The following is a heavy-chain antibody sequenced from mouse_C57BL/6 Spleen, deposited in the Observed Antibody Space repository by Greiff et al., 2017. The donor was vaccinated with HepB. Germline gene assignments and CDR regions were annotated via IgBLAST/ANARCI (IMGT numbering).Heavy chain of an antibody. CDR2: IWTGGGT. J-gene: IGHJ2*01. D-gene: IGHD2-5*01. V-gene: IGHV2-9-1*01. Sequence: VKLKESGPGLVAPSQSLSITCTVSGFSLTSYAISWVRQPPGKGLEWLGVIWTGGGTNYNSALKSRLSISKDNSKSQVFLKMNSLQTDDTARYYCARKTYYSNYAYFDYWGQGTTLTVSS. CDR3: ARKTYYSNYAYFDY. CDR1: GFSLTSYA.